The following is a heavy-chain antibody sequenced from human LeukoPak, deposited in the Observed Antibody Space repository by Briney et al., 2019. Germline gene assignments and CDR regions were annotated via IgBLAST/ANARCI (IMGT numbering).Heavy chain of an antibody. CDR1: GFTFSSYW. V-gene: IGHV3-7*01. CDR3: AGSLRYFDDYYFDY. Sequence: GGSLRLSCAASGFTFSSYWMSWVRQAPGKGLEWVANIKQDGSEKYYVDSVKGRFTISRDNAKNSLYLQMNSLRAEDTAVYSCAGSLRYFDDYYFDYWGQGTLVTVSS. D-gene: IGHD3-9*01. J-gene: IGHJ4*02. CDR2: IKQDGSEK.